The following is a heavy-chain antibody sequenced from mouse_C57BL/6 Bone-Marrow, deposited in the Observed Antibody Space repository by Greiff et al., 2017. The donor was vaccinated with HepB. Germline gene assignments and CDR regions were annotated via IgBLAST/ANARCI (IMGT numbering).Heavy chain of an antibody. CDR3: ARGYGNYVNYFDY. D-gene: IGHD2-10*02. CDR1: GYTFTSYW. CDR2: IYPGSGST. V-gene: IGHV1-55*01. J-gene: IGHJ2*01. Sequence: QVQLQQPGAELVKPGASVKMSCKSSGYTFTSYWITWVKQRPGQGLEWIGDIYPGSGSTNYNEKFKSKATLTVDTSSSTAYMQLSSLTSEDSAVYYCARGYGNYVNYFDYWGQGTTLTVSS.